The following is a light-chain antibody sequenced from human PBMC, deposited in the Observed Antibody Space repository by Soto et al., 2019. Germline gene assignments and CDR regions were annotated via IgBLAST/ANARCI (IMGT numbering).Light chain of an antibody. CDR2: DVS. CDR3: SSYTSASTPLV. Sequence: QSVLTQPASVSGSPGQSITISCTGPGSDVGGYNYVSWYQQHPGKAPKVMIYDVSNRPSGVSNRFSGSKSGNTASLTISGLQAEDEADYYCSSYTSASTPLVFGGGTQLTVL. V-gene: IGLV2-14*01. J-gene: IGLJ2*01. CDR1: GSDVGGYNY.